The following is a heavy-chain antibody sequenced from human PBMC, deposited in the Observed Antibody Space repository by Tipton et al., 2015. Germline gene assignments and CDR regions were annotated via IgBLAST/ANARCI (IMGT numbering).Heavy chain of an antibody. D-gene: IGHD4-17*01. Sequence: GSLRLSCAASGFTFSDYWMSWVRQAPGKGLEWVANIKPDGSEKSYLDSVKDRFTISRDNARNSLYLQVNSLTAEDTAVYFCAREAYGSFASWGQGTLVTVSS. CDR2: IKPDGSEK. V-gene: IGHV3-7*01. CDR1: GFTFSDYW. J-gene: IGHJ4*02. CDR3: AREAYGSFAS.